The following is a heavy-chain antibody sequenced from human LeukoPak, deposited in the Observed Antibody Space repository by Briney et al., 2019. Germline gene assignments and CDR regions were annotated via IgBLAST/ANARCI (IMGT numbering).Heavy chain of an antibody. V-gene: IGHV3-23*01. CDR3: AKADGGQWPSSYYYYYMDV. CDR2: IVSSGDST. CDR1: GFTFSSYA. J-gene: IGHJ6*03. D-gene: IGHD6-19*01. Sequence: GGSLRLSCAASGFTFSSYAMSWVRQAPGKGPDWVSAIVSSGDSTYYADSVKGRFTISRDNSKNTLYLQMNSLRAEDRAVYYCAKADGGQWPSSYYYYYMDVWGKGTTVTVSS.